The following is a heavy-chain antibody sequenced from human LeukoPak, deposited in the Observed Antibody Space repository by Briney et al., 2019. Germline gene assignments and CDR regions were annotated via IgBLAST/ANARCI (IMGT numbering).Heavy chain of an antibody. Sequence: SETLSLTCAVYGVSFSGYYWSWVRQPPGKGLEWVGEINHSGSTNYNPSLKSRVTISVDTSKNQFSLKLSSVTAADTAVYYCARAPHSSRITVASKLYYFDYWGQGTLVTVSS. CDR1: GVSFSGYY. J-gene: IGHJ4*02. CDR3: ARAPHSSRITVASKLYYFDY. D-gene: IGHD6-19*01. V-gene: IGHV4-34*01. CDR2: INHSGST.